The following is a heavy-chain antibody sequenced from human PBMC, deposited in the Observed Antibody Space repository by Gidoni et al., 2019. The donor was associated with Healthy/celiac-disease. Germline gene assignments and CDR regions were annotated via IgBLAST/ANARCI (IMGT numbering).Heavy chain of an antibody. J-gene: IGHJ4*02. CDR1: GFTFSSYW. Sequence: EVQLVESGGGLVQPGGSLRLSCAASGFTFSSYWMSWVRQAPGKGLEWVANIKQDGSEKYYVDSVKGRFTISRDNAKNSLYLQMNSLRAEDTAVYYCAREGISGYDGYFDYWGQGTLVTVSS. V-gene: IGHV3-7*01. CDR3: AREGISGYDGYFDY. CDR2: IKQDGSEK. D-gene: IGHD5-12*01.